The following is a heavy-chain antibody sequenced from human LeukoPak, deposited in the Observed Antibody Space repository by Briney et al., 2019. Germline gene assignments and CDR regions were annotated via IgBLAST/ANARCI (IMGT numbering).Heavy chain of an antibody. D-gene: IGHD6-13*01. V-gene: IGHV3-21*01. CDR1: GFTFSSHA. Sequence: PGGSLRLSCAASGFTFSSHAMNWVRQAPGKGLEWVSSISSNINYIQYADSVKGRFTISRDNAKNSLYLQMNSLRAEDTAVYYCARRNSGYSSSWYFNDYWGQGTLVTVPS. J-gene: IGHJ4*02. CDR2: ISSNINYI. CDR3: ARRNSGYSSSWYFNDY.